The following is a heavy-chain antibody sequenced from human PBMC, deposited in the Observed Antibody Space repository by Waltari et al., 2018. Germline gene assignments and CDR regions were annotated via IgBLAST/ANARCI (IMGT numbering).Heavy chain of an antibody. D-gene: IGHD3-10*01. J-gene: IGHJ4*02. CDR1: GYTFTSYG. CDR3: ARDLEYYYGSGSYYSGKVY. CDR2: ISAYNGNT. Sequence: QVQLVQSGAEVKKPGASVKVSCKASGYTFTSYGISWVRQAPGPGLEWMGWISAYNGNTNYAQKLQGRVTMTTDTSTSTAYMELRSLRSDDTAVYYCARDLEYYYGSGSYYSGKVYWGQGTLVTVSS. V-gene: IGHV1-18*01.